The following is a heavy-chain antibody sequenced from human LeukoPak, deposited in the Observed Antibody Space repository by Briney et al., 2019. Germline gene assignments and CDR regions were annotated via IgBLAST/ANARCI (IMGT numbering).Heavy chain of an antibody. Sequence: PGGSLRLSCAASGFTFSSYWMSWVRQAPGKGLEWGDNIKQDGSEKYYVDSVKGRFTISRDNAMNSLYLQMNSLRAEDTAVYYCARFEQQLVRGYYYYYYYMDVWGKGTTVTVSS. V-gene: IGHV3-7*01. CDR2: IKQDGSEK. CDR3: ARFEQQLVRGYYYYYYYMDV. D-gene: IGHD6-13*01. CDR1: GFTFSSYW. J-gene: IGHJ6*03.